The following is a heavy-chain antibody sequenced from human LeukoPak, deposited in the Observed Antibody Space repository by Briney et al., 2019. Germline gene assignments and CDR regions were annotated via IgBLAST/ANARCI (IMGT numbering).Heavy chain of an antibody. V-gene: IGHV4-4*07. Sequence: KTSETLSLTCTVSGGSISSYYWSWIRQPAAKGLAWIGRIYTSRSTNYNPSLKSRVTMSVDTSKYQSSPELSSVSAADTAVYYCARVHGSYAWFDPWGQGTLVTVSS. CDR1: GGSISSYY. CDR3: ARVHGSYAWFDP. J-gene: IGHJ5*02. D-gene: IGHD1-26*01. CDR2: IYTSRST.